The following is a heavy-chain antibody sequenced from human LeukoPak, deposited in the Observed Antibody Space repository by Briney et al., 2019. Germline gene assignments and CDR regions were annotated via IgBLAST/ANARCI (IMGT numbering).Heavy chain of an antibody. D-gene: IGHD1-26*01. J-gene: IGHJ4*02. Sequence: SETLSLTCTVSGGSISSSSYYWGWIRQPPGKGLEWIGSIYYSGSTYYNPSLKSRVTISVDTSKNQFSLKLSPVTAADTAVYYCARLWSSRIVGASFDYWGQGTLVTVSS. V-gene: IGHV4-39*01. CDR1: GGSISSSSYY. CDR3: ARLWSSRIVGASFDY. CDR2: IYYSGST.